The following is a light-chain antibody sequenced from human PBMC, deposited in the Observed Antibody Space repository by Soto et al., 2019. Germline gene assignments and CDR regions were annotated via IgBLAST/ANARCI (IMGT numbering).Light chain of an antibody. CDR1: SNDVGGHNL. J-gene: IGLJ3*02. CDR2: EGS. CDR3: TSYADISTVV. V-gene: IGLV2-23*01. Sequence: QSALAQPASLSGSPGQSITISCTGTSNDVGGHNLVSWYQQHPGKASKLMIYEGSKRPSGVSNRFSGSKSGDTASLTISGLQAEDEADYYCTSYADISTVVFGGGTKLTVL.